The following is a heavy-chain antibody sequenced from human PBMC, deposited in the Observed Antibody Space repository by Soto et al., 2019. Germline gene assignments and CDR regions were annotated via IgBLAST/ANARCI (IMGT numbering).Heavy chain of an antibody. D-gene: IGHD6-19*01. CDR1: GFTFSSYA. Sequence: EVQLLESGGGLAPPGGSLRLICAASGFTFSSYAMTWVRQSPEKGLEWVSTITSTGSTFYGDTVKGRFTISRDNSRSTLYLQMNSLGAEDTAVYFCAKTDKFNSLSPGWAKRFDSWGQGTLVTVSS. J-gene: IGHJ4*02. V-gene: IGHV3-23*05. CDR3: AKTDKFNSLSPGWAKRFDS. CDR2: ITSTGST.